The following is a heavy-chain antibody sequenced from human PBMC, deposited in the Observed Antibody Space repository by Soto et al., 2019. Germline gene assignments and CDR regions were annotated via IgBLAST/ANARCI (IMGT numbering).Heavy chain of an antibody. CDR1: GSTFSKAW. V-gene: IGHV3-15*01. Sequence: QLVESGGGLVEPGGCLRLSCVDSGSTFSKAWMSWVRQAPGKGLEWIGRIKSETEGGTTQYAAAVKGRFTISRDDSKRTLFLQMTSLESGDTAIYYCTTAAGPTADSWGQGTLVAVS. D-gene: IGHD1-26*01. CDR3: TTAAGPTADS. J-gene: IGHJ4*02. CDR2: IKSETEGGTT.